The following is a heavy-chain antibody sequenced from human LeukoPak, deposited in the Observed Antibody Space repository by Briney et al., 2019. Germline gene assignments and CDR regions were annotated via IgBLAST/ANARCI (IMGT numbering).Heavy chain of an antibody. D-gene: IGHD5-18*01. CDR1: GGSFSGYY. Sequence: PSETLSLTCAVYGGSFSGYYWSWIRQPPGKGLEWIGEINHSGSTNYNPSLKSRVTISVDTSKNQFSLKLSSVTAADTAVYYCARAPGGGSSYGDRIYYYYYYMDVWGKGTTVSVSS. J-gene: IGHJ6*03. V-gene: IGHV4-34*01. CDR2: INHSGST. CDR3: ARAPGGGSSYGDRIYYYYYYMDV.